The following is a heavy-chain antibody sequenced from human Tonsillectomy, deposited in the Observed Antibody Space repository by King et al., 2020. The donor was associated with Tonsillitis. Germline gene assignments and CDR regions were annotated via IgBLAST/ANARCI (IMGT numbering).Heavy chain of an antibody. CDR2: IYTSGST. CDR3: ARAHPLYSSSATYNWFDP. V-gene: IGHV4-61*02. CDR1: GGSISSGSYY. D-gene: IGHD6-6*01. Sequence: VQLQESGPGLVKPSQTLSLTCTVSGGSISSGSYYWSWIRQPAGKGLEWIGRIYTSGSTNYNPSLKSRVTMSVDTSKNQFSLKLSSVTAADTAAYYCARAHPLYSSSATYNWFDPWGQGTLVTVSS. J-gene: IGHJ5*02.